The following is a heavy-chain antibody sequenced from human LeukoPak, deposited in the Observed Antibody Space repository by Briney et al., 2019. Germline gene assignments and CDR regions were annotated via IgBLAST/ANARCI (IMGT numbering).Heavy chain of an antibody. J-gene: IGHJ4*02. CDR2: IYYRGST. Sequence: SETLSLTCTVSGRSISRSSYYWGWIRQPPGKGLEWIGSIYYRGSTYYNPSLKTRVTMSVDTSKNLFSLTQSSVTPADTAVYYCARRLKVAEHFDYWGQGTLVTVSS. D-gene: IGHD5-12*01. CDR1: GRSISRSSYY. V-gene: IGHV4-39*01. CDR3: ARRLKVAEHFDY.